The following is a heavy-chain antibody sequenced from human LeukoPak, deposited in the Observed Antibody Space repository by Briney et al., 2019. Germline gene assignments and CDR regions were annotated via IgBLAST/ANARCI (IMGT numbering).Heavy chain of an antibody. J-gene: IGHJ3*02. V-gene: IGHV5-51*01. D-gene: IGHD3-22*01. CDR1: GYSFTSYW. CDR2: IYPGDSDT. CDR3: ARQGYYDSRPLDAFDI. Sequence: GDSLKISCKGSGYSFTSYWIGWVGQMPGKGLEWMGLIYPGDSDTSSSLSFQGHVTISADKSISTAYLQWSSLKASDTAMYYCARQGYYDSRPLDAFDIWGQGTMVTVSS.